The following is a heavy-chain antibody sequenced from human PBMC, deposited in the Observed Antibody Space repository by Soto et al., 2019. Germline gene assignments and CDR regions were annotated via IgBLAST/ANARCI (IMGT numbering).Heavy chain of an antibody. CDR3: ARVNYDFWSGYPTNFDY. Sequence: SETLSLTCTVSGGSISSYYWSWIRQPPGKGLEWIGYIYYSGSTNYNPSLKSRVTISVDTSKNQFSLKLSSVTAADTAVYYCARVNYDFWSGYPTNFDYWGQGTLVTVSS. D-gene: IGHD3-3*01. CDR1: GGSISSYY. CDR2: IYYSGST. V-gene: IGHV4-59*01. J-gene: IGHJ4*02.